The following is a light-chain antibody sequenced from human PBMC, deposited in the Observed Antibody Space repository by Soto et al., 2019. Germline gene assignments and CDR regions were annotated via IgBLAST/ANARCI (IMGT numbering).Light chain of an antibody. CDR3: HQSYETPNT. CDR2: GAS. CDR1: RTISTY. V-gene: IGKV1-39*01. J-gene: IGKJ4*01. Sequence: DIQMTQSPSSLSASVGDRVTISCRASRTISTYLNWYQKKPGNAPKLLIFGASSLHSGVPSRFSGSGSGTDFTLTISDLQPEDFATYYCHQSYETPNTFGGGTKVDIK.